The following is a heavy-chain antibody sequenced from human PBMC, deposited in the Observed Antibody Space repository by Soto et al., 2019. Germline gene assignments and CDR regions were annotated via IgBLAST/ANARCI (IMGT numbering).Heavy chain of an antibody. CDR3: ARDKKPFNWSPSILKSYYYGMDV. Sequence: QVQLVESGGRVVQPGRSLRLSCAASGFTFRTFAMHWVRQAPGKGLEWVAVISNDGSIKYFLDSVKGRFTISRDNSNNTLSLQMDSPRAEDTAVYYCARDKKPFNWSPSILKSYYYGMDVWGQGTTVTVSS. CDR2: ISNDGSIK. CDR1: GFTFRTFA. D-gene: IGHD1-1*01. V-gene: IGHV3-30-3*01. J-gene: IGHJ6*02.